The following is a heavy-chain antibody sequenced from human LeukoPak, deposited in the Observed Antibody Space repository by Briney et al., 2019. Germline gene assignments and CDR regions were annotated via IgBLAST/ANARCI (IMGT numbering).Heavy chain of an antibody. D-gene: IGHD2-2*01. CDR1: GGSISSYY. J-gene: IGHJ6*02. Sequence: SETLSLTCTVSGGSISSYYWSWIRQPPGKGLEWIGYIYYSGSTNYNPSLKSRVTMSVDTSKNQFSLKLSSVTAADTAVYYCARERSLYCSSTSCYHYGVDVWGQGTTVTVSS. V-gene: IGHV4-59*01. CDR2: IYYSGST. CDR3: ARERSLYCSSTSCYHYGVDV.